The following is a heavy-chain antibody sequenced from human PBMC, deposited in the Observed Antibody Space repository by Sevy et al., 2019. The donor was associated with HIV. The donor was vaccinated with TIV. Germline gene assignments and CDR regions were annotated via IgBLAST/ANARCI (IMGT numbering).Heavy chain of an antibody. CDR1: SSYA. Sequence: GGSLRLSCAASSSYAMSWVRQAPGKGLEWVSHISNSGGKTYYADSVKGRFTVSRDNFKNTLFLQMNSLRVEDTAFYYCARVNDIWDYFDYWGQGALVTVSS. D-gene: IGHD3-9*01. J-gene: IGHJ4*02. CDR2: ISNSGGKT. V-gene: IGHV3-23*01. CDR3: ARVNDIWDYFDY.